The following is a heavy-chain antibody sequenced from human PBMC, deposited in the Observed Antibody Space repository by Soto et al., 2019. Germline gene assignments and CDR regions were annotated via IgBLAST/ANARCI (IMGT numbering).Heavy chain of an antibody. CDR1: RGSISGYY. CDR2: IYYSGST. Sequence: SETLSLTCTISRGSISGYYWTWIRQSPGEGLEWIGYIYYSGSTNYNPSLKSRVTISVDTSKKQFSLKLTSVTAADTAVYYCARGGYSYGRDYGMDVWCQGTTVTVS. D-gene: IGHD5-18*01. J-gene: IGHJ6*02. CDR3: ARGGYSYGRDYGMDV. V-gene: IGHV4-59*01.